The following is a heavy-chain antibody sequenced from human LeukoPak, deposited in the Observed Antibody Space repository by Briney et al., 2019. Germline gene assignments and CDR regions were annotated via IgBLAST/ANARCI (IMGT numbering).Heavy chain of an antibody. CDR2: IYYSGST. CDR1: GCSISSYY. V-gene: IGHV4-59*08. D-gene: IGHD6-19*01. Sequence: KPSETLSLTCTVSGCSISSYYWSWIRQPPGKGLEWIGYIYYSGSTIYNPSLKSRVTISVDTSKNQFSLKLRSVTAADTAVYYCARHGRAVAGDFDYWGQGTLVTVSS. J-gene: IGHJ4*02. CDR3: ARHGRAVAGDFDY.